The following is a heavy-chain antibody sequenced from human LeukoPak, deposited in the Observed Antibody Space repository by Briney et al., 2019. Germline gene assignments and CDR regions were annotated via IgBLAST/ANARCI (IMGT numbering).Heavy chain of an antibody. CDR3: ARQAARGFDY. CDR1: GGSFSGYY. V-gene: IGHV4-34*01. CDR2: INHSGST. J-gene: IGHJ4*02. Sequence: PSETLSLTCAVYGGSFSGYYWSWIRQPPGKGLEWIGEINHSGSTNYNPTLKSRVTISADTSKNQFSLKLSSVTAADTAVYYCARQAARGFDYWGQGTLVTVSS. D-gene: IGHD6-6*01.